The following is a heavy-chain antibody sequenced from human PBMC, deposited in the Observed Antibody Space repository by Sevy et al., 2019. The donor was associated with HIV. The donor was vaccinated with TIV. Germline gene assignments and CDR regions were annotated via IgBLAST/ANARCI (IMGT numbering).Heavy chain of an antibody. CDR3: ARVVEPAGIDPYYYGVDV. CDR2: INPKSGGT. V-gene: IGHV1-2*02. D-gene: IGHD2-2*02. Sequence: ASVKVSCKASGYTFTDYIHWLRQAPGQGLEWMGWINPKSGGTNYAQKFHGRVTMTRDTSISTAYMELSRLRSDDTAVYYCARVVEPAGIDPYYYGVDVWGPGATVTVSS. J-gene: IGHJ6*02. CDR1: GYTFTDY.